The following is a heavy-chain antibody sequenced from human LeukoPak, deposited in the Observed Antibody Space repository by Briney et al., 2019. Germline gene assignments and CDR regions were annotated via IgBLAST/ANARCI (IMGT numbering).Heavy chain of an antibody. CDR2: IEHHGSEK. CDR1: GFTLSSYW. V-gene: IGHV3-7*01. J-gene: IGHJ4*02. CDR3: ARGPFVVINAPDY. D-gene: IGHD2-21*01. Sequence: GGSLRLSCAASGFTLSSYWMTWVRQAPGKGLAWVANIEHHGSEKYYVDSVKGRFTISRDNAKNSLYLQMNSLRAEDTAVYYCARGPFVVINAPDYWGQGTLVTVSS.